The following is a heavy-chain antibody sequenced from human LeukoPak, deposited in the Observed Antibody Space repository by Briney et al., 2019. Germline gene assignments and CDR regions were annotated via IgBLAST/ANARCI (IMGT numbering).Heavy chain of an antibody. CDR3: ARSVNIVAEYYFDY. CDR2: ISYSGST. Sequence: SETLSLTCTVSGGSISSSSYFWGWIRQPPGKGLEWIGSISYSGSTYYNPSLKSRVTISVGTSKNQFSLKLNSVTAADTAVYYCARSVNIVAEYYFDYWGQGTLVTVSS. J-gene: IGHJ4*02. D-gene: IGHD2/OR15-2a*01. V-gene: IGHV4-39*01. CDR1: GGSISSSSYF.